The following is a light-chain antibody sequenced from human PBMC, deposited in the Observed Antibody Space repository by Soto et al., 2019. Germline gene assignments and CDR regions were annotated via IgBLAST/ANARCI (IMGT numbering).Light chain of an antibody. J-gene: IGKJ2*01. V-gene: IGKV3-20*01. CDR1: PSVSSSD. CDR3: QQYDT. CDR2: NAS. Sequence: IVLTQSPGPLSSSPGERATLSCRARPSVSSSDLAWYQKKPGQAPRLLIYNASSRATGIPDRFSGSGSGTDFTLAISRLEPEDFAVYYCQQYDTCGQGTKLHIK.